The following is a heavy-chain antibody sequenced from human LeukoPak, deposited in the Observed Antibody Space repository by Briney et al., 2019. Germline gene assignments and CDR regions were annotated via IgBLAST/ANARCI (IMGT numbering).Heavy chain of an antibody. Sequence: SETLSLTCTVSGGSISGTSYYWGWIRQPPGKGLEWIGSIYYSGSTYYNPSLKSRITISVDTSKNQFSLKLSSVTAADTAVYYCARVSWSPGTSYYYMDVWGKGTTVTVSS. V-gene: IGHV4-39*07. CDR3: ARVSWSPGTSYYYMDV. D-gene: IGHD1-1*01. J-gene: IGHJ6*03. CDR1: GGSISGTSYY. CDR2: IYYSGST.